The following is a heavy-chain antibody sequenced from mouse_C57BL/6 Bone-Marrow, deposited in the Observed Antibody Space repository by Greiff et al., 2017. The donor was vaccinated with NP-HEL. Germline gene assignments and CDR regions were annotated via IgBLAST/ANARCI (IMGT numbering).Heavy chain of an antibody. J-gene: IGHJ1*03. CDR3: ARGLVNWYFDV. V-gene: IGHV5-17*01. CDR2: ISSGSSTI. CDR1: GFTFSDYG. D-gene: IGHD2-1*01. Sequence: DVQLVESGGGLVKPGGSLKLSCAASGFTFSDYGMHWVRQAPEKGLEWVAYISSGSSTIYYADTVKGRFTISRDNAKNTLFLQMTSLRSEDTAMYYCARGLVNWYFDVWGTGTTVTVSS.